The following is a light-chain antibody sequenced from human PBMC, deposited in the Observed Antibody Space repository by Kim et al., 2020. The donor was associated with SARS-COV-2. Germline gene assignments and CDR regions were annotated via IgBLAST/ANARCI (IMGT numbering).Light chain of an antibody. CDR1: SSKNGARYD. V-gene: IGLV1-40*01. Sequence: RATMSCSGRSSKNGARYDVHWYQHRPGTAPKLLVYGNNNRPSGVPDRFSGSESGTSASLAITGLQAEDEANYYCQSYDGSLTGWVFGGGTKLTVL. J-gene: IGLJ3*02. CDR3: QSYDGSLTGWV. CDR2: GNN.